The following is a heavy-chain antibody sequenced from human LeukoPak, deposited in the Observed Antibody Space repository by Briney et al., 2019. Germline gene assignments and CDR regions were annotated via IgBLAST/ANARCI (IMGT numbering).Heavy chain of an antibody. Sequence: ASVKVSCKASGYTFTGYYMHWVRQAPGQGLEWMGWISPNSGGTNYAQKFQGRVTMTRDTSISTAYMELSRLRSDDTAVCYCARGKTIFGVVPGWFDPWGQGTLVTVSS. J-gene: IGHJ5*02. V-gene: IGHV1-2*02. CDR2: ISPNSGGT. CDR1: GYTFTGYY. D-gene: IGHD3-3*01. CDR3: ARGKTIFGVVPGWFDP.